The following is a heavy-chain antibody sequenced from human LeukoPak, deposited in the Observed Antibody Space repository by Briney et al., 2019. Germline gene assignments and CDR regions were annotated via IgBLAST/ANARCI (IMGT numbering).Heavy chain of an antibody. CDR1: GGSFSGYY. CDR2: INHSGST. V-gene: IGHV4-34*01. Sequence: SETLSLTCAVYGGSFSGYYWSWIRQPPGKGLEWIGEINHSGSTNYNPSLKSRVTISVDTSKNQFSLKLSSVTAADTAVYYCARGVDIVATVPFDYWGKGTLVTVSS. J-gene: IGHJ4*02. D-gene: IGHD5-12*01. CDR3: ARGVDIVATVPFDY.